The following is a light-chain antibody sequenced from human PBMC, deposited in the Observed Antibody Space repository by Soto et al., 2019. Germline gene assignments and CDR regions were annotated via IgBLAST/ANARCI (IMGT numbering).Light chain of an antibody. Sequence: YELAQPPSVSVAPGQTATFTCGGDKIGTKSVHWHQQKPGQAPVLVVYDDTDRPSGIPERFSGSKSGNTVTLTISRVEAGDEADYYCQVWDRTTDFVVFGGGTKVTVL. CDR3: QVWDRTTDFVV. CDR1: KIGTKS. V-gene: IGLV3-21*02. CDR2: DDT. J-gene: IGLJ2*01.